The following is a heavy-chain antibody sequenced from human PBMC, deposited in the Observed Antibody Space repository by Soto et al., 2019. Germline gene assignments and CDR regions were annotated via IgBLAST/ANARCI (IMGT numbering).Heavy chain of an antibody. V-gene: IGHV4-31*03. CDR1: SGSISSGGNY. Sequence: QVQLQESGPGLVKPSQTLSLTCTVSSGSISSGGNYWSWIRQHPGKGLEWIGYIYYSGSTYYNPSLKSRVTISVDTSKTQFSLKLSSVTAADTAVYYCARSGYSYGPNPLLYWGQGTLVTVSS. D-gene: IGHD5-18*01. CDR3: ARSGYSYGPNPLLY. CDR2: IYYSGST. J-gene: IGHJ4*02.